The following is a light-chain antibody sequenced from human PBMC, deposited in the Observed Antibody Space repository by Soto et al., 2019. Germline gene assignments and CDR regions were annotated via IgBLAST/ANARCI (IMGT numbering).Light chain of an antibody. V-gene: IGKV1-5*03. CDR2: RAS. CDR3: QQYSSDST. CDR1: QNINTW. J-gene: IGKJ1*01. Sequence: IQMTQSPSTLSASVGDRVTITCRASQNINTWLAWYQQKPGKAPRLLIYRASSLENGVPSRFGGRGSGTQFILTNSSLQPDDSATYYCQQYSSDSTFGQGTKVEI.